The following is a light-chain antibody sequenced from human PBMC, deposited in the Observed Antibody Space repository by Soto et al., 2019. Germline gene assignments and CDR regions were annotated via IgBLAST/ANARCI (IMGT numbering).Light chain of an antibody. CDR1: QSVSSY. V-gene: IGKV3-11*01. J-gene: IGKJ1*01. CDR3: QQRSNWPPWT. CDR2: DAS. Sequence: EIVLTQSPATLSLCPGERATLSFRASQSVSSYLAWYQQKPGQAPRLLIYDASNRATGIPARFSGSGSGTDFTLTISSLEPEDFAVYYCQQRSNWPPWTFGQGTKV.